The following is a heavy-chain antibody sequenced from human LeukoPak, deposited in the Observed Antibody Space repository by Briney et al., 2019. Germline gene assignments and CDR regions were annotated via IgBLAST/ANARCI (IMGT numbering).Heavy chain of an antibody. CDR2: IYSSGST. D-gene: IGHD4-23*01. V-gene: IGHV3-66*01. J-gene: IGHJ4*02. Sequence: GGSLRLSCAASGFTVSSNYINWVRRAPGKGLEWVSVIYSSGSTYYADSVKGRFIISRDNSKNTLYLQMNSLRAEDTAVYYCARDPGGGYSTHWGQGTLVTVSS. CDR1: GFTVSSNY. CDR3: ARDPGGGYSTH.